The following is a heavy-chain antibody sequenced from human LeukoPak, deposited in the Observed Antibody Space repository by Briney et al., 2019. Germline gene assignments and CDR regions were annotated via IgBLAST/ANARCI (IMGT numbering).Heavy chain of an antibody. D-gene: IGHD2-2*01. J-gene: IGHJ4*02. V-gene: IGHV3-7*01. CDR2: IKQDGSEK. Sequence: GGSLRLSCAASGFTFSSYWMSWVRQAPGKGLEWVANIKQDGSEKYYVDSVKGRFTISRDNAKNSLYLQMNSLRAEDTAVYYCARLAGGSTSCFIDWGQGILVTVSS. CDR1: GFTFSSYW. CDR3: ARLAGGSTSCFID.